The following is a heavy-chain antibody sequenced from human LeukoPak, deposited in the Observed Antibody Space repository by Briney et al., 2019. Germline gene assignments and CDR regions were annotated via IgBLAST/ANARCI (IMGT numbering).Heavy chain of an antibody. V-gene: IGHV3-48*03. J-gene: IGHJ4*02. D-gene: IGHD3-22*01. CDR2: ISSSGSTI. Sequence: GGSLRLSCAASGFTFSSYEMNWVRQAPGKGLEWVSYISSSGSTIYYADSVNGRFTISRDNAKNSLYLQMNSLRAEDTAVYYCARGGRDPTYYYDSSGYYLFDYWGQGTLVTVSS. CDR3: ARGGRDPTYYYDSSGYYLFDY. CDR1: GFTFSSYE.